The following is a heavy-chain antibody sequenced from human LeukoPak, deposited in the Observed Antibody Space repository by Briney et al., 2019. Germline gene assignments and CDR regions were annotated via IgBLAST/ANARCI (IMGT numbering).Heavy chain of an antibody. V-gene: IGHV4-39*01. CDR2: IYYSGST. J-gene: IGHJ4*02. CDR1: GGSNSSGSYY. D-gene: IGHD6-19*01. Sequence: SETLSLTCTVSGGSNSSGSYYWGWIRQPPGKGLEWIGSIYYSGSTYQNPSLKSRVTISVDTSKNQFSLKLSSVTAADTAVYYCARPSQEGSGWYDFDYWGQGTLVTVSS. CDR3: ARPSQEGSGWYDFDY.